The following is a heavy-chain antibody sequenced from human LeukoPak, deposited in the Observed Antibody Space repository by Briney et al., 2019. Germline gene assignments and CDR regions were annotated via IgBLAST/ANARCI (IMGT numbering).Heavy chain of an antibody. CDR3: ARDDDYGDSYYYYYGMDV. Sequence: GGPLRLSCAASGFTFSDYYMSWIRQAPGKGLEWVSYISSSGSTIYYADSVKGRFTISRDNAKNSLYLQMNSLRAEDTAVYYCARDDDYGDSYYYYYGMDVWGQGTTVTVSS. CDR1: GFTFSDYY. D-gene: IGHD4-17*01. V-gene: IGHV3-11*01. J-gene: IGHJ6*02. CDR2: ISSSGSTI.